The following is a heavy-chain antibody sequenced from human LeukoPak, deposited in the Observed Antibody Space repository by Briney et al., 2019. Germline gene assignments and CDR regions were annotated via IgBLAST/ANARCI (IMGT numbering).Heavy chain of an antibody. V-gene: IGHV1-69*01. J-gene: IGHJ4*02. CDR1: GGTFSSYA. Sequence: GSSVKVSCKASGGTFSSYAISWVRQAPGQGLEWMGGIIPIFGTANYAQKFQGRVTITADESTSTAYMELSSLRSDDTAVYYCARERGRVVIDYFDYWGQGTLVTVSS. CDR2: IIPIFGTA. CDR3: ARERGRVVIDYFDY. D-gene: IGHD3-22*01.